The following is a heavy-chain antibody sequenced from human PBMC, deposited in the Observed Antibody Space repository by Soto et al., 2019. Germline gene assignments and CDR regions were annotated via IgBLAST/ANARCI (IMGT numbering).Heavy chain of an antibody. J-gene: IGHJ6*02. Sequence: QVQLVESGGGVVQPGRSLRLSCAASGFTFSIYAIHWVRQAPGKGLEWVAVISYDGNNKYYTDSVKGRFTISRDNSKNTMFLQMNSLRAEDTAVYYCAIEFMDWNYYYGVDVWGQGTTVTVSS. D-gene: IGHD1-1*01. CDR1: GFTFSIYA. V-gene: IGHV3-30*03. CDR3: AIEFMDWNYYYGVDV. CDR2: ISYDGNNK.